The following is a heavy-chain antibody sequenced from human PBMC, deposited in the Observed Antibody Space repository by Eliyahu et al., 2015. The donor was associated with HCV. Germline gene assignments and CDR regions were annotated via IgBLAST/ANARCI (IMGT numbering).Heavy chain of an antibody. CDR2: IYYSGST. Sequence: XVQLQESGXGLVKPSQTLSLTCTVSGGSISSGGYYWSWIRQHPGKGLEWIGYIYYSGSTYYNPSLKSRVTISVDTSKNQFSLKLSSVTAADTAVYYCARKEVRGVIIDYWGQGTLVTVSS. CDR1: GGSISSGGYY. CDR3: ARKEVRGVIIDY. V-gene: IGHV4-31*03. D-gene: IGHD3-10*01. J-gene: IGHJ4*02.